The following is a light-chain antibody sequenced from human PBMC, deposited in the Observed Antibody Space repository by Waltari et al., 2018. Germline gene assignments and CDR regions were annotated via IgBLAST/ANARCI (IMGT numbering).Light chain of an antibody. J-gene: IGLJ3*02. V-gene: IGLV1-51*01. CDR3: GTWDNSLRAGV. CDR2: ENN. CDR1: SSNLGSSD. Sequence: QSALTQPHSVSAAPGQPVTISCSGSSSNLGSSDGSYYQQFPGTAPKLLIFENNKRPSGIPDRFSGSKSDTSATLGITGLQTGDEADYYCGTWDNSLRAGVFGGGTKVTVL.